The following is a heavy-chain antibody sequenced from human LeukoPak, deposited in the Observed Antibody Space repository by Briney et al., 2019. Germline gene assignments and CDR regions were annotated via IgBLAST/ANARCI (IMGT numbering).Heavy chain of an antibody. D-gene: IGHD2-21*02. V-gene: IGHV3-30*04. CDR3: AKREGGDFAFDY. Sequence: PGGSLRLSCAASGFTFSSYAMHWVRQAPGKGLEWVAVISYDGSNKYYADSVKGRFTISRDNSKNTLYPQMNSLRAEDTAVYYCAKREGGDFAFDYWGQGTLVTVSS. CDR2: ISYDGSNK. CDR1: GFTFSSYA. J-gene: IGHJ4*02.